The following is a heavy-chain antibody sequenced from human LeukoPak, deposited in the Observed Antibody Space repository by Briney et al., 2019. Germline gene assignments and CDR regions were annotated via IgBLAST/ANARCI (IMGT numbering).Heavy chain of an antibody. Sequence: PGGSLRLSCAASGFSISDYYMGWIRQGPGKGLEWLSYISRGSGDISYADSVKGRFTISRDNAKQSLSLQMNSLRADDTAMYYCVRDNPRCCGVVPANIDDLWGQGTLVTVSS. CDR2: ISRGSGDI. D-gene: IGHD2-21*02. V-gene: IGHV3-11*04. J-gene: IGHJ5*02. CDR1: GFSISDYY. CDR3: VRDNPRCCGVVPANIDDL.